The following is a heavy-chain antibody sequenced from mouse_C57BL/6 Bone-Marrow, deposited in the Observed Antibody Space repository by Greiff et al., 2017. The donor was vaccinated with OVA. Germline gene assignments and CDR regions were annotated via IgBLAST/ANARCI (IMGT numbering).Heavy chain of an antibody. CDR3: ARYYTWYFDV. CDR2: FNPGGGGT. CDR1: GYAFTNYL. J-gene: IGHJ1*03. D-gene: IGHD2-12*01. V-gene: IGHV1-54*01. Sequence: VQLQQSGAELVRPGTSVKVSCKASGYAFTNYLLEGVKRRPGQGLEWMGVFNPGGGGTNYNEKFKGKATLTADKSSSTAYMQLSSLTSEDSAVYFCARYYTWYFDVWGTGTTVTVSS.